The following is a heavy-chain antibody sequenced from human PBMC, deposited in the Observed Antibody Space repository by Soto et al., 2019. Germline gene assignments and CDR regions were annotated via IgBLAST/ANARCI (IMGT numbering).Heavy chain of an antibody. V-gene: IGHV1-69*06. CDR2: IIPIFGTA. J-gene: IGHJ6*02. D-gene: IGHD3-3*01. CDR3: ARGSITIFRVVITYYGMDV. CDR1: GGTFSSYA. Sequence: QVQLVQSGAEVKKPGSSVKVSCKASGGTFSSYAISWVRQAPGQGLEWMGGIIPIFGTANYAQKFQGRVTITADKSTSTAYMELSSLRSEDTAVYYCARGSITIFRVVITYYGMDVWGQGTTVTVSS.